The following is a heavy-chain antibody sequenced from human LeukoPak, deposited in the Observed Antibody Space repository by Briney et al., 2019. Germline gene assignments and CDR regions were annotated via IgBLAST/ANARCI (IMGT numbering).Heavy chain of an antibody. CDR1: GFTFSSYG. D-gene: IGHD3-22*01. Sequence: GGSLRLSCAASGFTFSSYGMHWVRQAPGKGLEWVALIWYDGSNKYYADSVKGRFTISRDNSKNTLYLQMNSLRVEDTAVYYCARDQYYYDSSGYFYDFWGQGTLVTVSS. J-gene: IGHJ4*02. CDR2: IWYDGSNK. CDR3: ARDQYYYDSSGYFYDF. V-gene: IGHV3-33*08.